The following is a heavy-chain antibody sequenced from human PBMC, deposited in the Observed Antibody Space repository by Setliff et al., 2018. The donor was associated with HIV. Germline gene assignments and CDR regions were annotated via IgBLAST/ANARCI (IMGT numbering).Heavy chain of an antibody. Sequence: RASVKVSCKASGYTFTDYYMHWVQQAPGKGLEWMGRVDPEDGETIYAEKFQGRVTITADTSTDTAYMELSSLRSEDTAVYYCATGRGAAASNAFDIWGQGTMVTVS. D-gene: IGHD6-13*01. CDR2: VDPEDGET. CDR3: ATGRGAAASNAFDI. J-gene: IGHJ3*02. V-gene: IGHV1-69-2*01. CDR1: GYTFTDYY.